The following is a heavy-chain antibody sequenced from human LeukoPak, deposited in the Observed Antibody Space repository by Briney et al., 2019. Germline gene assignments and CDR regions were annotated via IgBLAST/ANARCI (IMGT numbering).Heavy chain of an antibody. Sequence: PSETLSLTCTVSGGSISSSSYYWGWIRQPPGKGLEWIGSIYYSGSTYYNPSLKSRVTISVDTSKNQFSLKLSSVTAADTAVYYCARDREPPAWFDPWGQGTLVTVYS. CDR1: GGSISSSSYY. J-gene: IGHJ5*02. CDR3: ARDREPPAWFDP. D-gene: IGHD1-14*01. CDR2: IYYSGST. V-gene: IGHV4-39*07.